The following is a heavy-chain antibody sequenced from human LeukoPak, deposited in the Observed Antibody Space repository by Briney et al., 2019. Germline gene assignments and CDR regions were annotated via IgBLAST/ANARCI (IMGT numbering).Heavy chain of an antibody. CDR1: GYSFTSYW. CDR3: ARTFPYCSGGSCYGDAFDI. V-gene: IGHV5-51*01. D-gene: IGHD2-15*01. J-gene: IGHJ3*02. Sequence: GESLKISCKGSGYSFTSYWIGWVRQMPGKGLEWMRIIYPGDSDTRYSPSFQGQVTISADKSISTAYLQWSSLKASDTAMYYCARTFPYCSGGSCYGDAFDIWGPGTMVTVSS. CDR2: IYPGDSDT.